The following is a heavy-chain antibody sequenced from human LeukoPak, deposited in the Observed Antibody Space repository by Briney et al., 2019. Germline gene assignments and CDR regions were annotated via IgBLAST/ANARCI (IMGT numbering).Heavy chain of an antibody. CDR3: ARGPGSVLRYFDWSELRAYYFDY. D-gene: IGHD3-9*01. V-gene: IGHV1-2*02. CDR2: INPNSGGT. CDR1: GGMFTSYA. J-gene: IGHJ4*02. Sequence: VASVKVSCKASGGMFTSYAISWARQAPGQGLEWMGWINPNSGGTNYAQKFQGRVTMTRDTSISTAYMELSRLRSDDTAVYYCARGPGSVLRYFDWSELRAYYFDYWGQGTLVTVSS.